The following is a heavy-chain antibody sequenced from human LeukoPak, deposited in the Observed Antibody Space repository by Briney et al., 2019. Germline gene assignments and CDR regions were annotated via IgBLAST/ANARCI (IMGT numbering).Heavy chain of an antibody. CDR2: FDPEDGET. D-gene: IGHD2-15*01. Sequence: ASVKVSCKVSGYTLTELSMHWVRQAPGKGLEWMGGFDPEDGETIYAQKFQGRVTMTEDTSTDTAYMELSSLRSEDTAVYYCATDPLFQGCSGGSCPQTDYWGQGTLVTVSS. J-gene: IGHJ4*02. CDR1: GYTLTELS. CDR3: ATDPLFQGCSGGSCPQTDY. V-gene: IGHV1-24*01.